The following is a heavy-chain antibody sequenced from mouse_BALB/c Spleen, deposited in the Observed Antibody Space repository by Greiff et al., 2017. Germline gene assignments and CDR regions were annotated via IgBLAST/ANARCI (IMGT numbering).Heavy chain of an antibody. CDR1: GFTFSSFG. Sequence: EVQLVESGGGLVQPGGSRKLSCAASGFTFSSFGMHWVRQAPEKGLEWVAYISSGSSTNNYADTVKGRFTISRDNPKNTLFLQMTNLSSEDTAVYYCARSYSSYERAYFDYWGQGTTVTVSS. D-gene: IGHD2-5*01. CDR3: ARSYSSYERAYFDY. J-gene: IGHJ2*01. CDR2: ISSGSSTN. V-gene: IGHV5-17*02.